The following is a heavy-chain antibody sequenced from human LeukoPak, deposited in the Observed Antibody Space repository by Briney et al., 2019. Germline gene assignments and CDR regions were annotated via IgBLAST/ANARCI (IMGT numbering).Heavy chain of an antibody. J-gene: IGHJ4*02. CDR3: SRSLNF. V-gene: IGHV3-7*01. CDR1: GLTFSRSW. Sequence: PGGSLRLSCATSGLTFSRSWMDWVRQAPGKGLEWVANIKEDGSETHYVDFAKGRFTISRDNAKNSLFLQVDNLRVEDTAIYYCSRSLNFWGQGTLVTVSP. CDR2: IKEDGSET.